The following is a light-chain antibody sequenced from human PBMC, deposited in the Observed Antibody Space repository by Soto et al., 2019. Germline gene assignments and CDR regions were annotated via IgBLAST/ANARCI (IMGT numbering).Light chain of an antibody. CDR1: QSVSNNY. CDR3: QQYGRSGT. J-gene: IGKJ1*01. V-gene: IGKV3-20*01. Sequence: EIVLTQSPGTLSLSPGERATLSCRASQSVSNNYLAWYQQKPGQAPRLLIYGASNRATGIPVRFSGSGSGKDFTLTLSRLEPEDFAVYYCQQYGRSGTFGQGAKVDIK. CDR2: GAS.